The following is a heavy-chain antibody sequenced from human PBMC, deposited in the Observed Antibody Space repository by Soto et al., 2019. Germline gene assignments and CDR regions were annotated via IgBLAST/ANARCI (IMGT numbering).Heavy chain of an antibody. CDR3: ARGGEPRSNAFDI. Sequence: PGGSLRLSCAASGFTFSSYGMHWVRQAPGKGLEWVAVIWYDGSNKYYADSVKGRFTISRDNSKNTLYLQMNSLRAEDTAVYYCARGGEPRSNAFDIWGQGTMVTVSS. D-gene: IGHD3-16*01. CDR2: IWYDGSNK. CDR1: GFTFSSYG. J-gene: IGHJ3*02. V-gene: IGHV3-33*01.